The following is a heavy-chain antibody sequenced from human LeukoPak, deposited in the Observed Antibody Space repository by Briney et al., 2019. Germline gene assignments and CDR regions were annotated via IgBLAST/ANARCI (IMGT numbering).Heavy chain of an antibody. Sequence: PGRSLRLSCAASGFTFSSYGMHWVRQAPGKGLEWVAVISYDGSNKYYADSVKGRFTISRDNSKNTLYLQMNSLRAEDTAVYYCAKLPHLSIGDYYYYYGMDVWGQGTTVTVSS. D-gene: IGHD3-3*02. V-gene: IGHV3-30*18. CDR1: GFTFSSYG. CDR2: ISYDGSNK. J-gene: IGHJ6*02. CDR3: AKLPHLSIGDYYYYYGMDV.